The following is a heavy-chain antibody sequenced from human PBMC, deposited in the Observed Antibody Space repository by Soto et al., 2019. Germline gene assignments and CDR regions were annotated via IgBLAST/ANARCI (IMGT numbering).Heavy chain of an antibody. Sequence: PGGSLRLSCAASGFTFSSYGMHWVRQAPGKGLEWVACISCDGSNKYYADSVKGRFTMSRDNSKNTVDLQRNRRRAEDTAVYYCAKDGRQWLRYYSYRIDVWGQGTPVTVSS. D-gene: IGHD3-22*01. CDR1: GFTFSSYG. V-gene: IGHV3-30*18. CDR3: AKDGRQWLRYYSYRIDV. J-gene: IGHJ6*02. CDR2: ISCDGSNK.